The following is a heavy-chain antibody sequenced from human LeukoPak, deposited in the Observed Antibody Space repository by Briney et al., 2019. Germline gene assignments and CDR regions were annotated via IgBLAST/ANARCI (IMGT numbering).Heavy chain of an antibody. J-gene: IGHJ4*02. CDR2: ISSSSSYI. D-gene: IGHD5-18*01. CDR3: ARDLYSYGYVGDC. Sequence: GGSLRLSCAASGFTFSSYSMNWVRQAPGKGLEWVSSISSSSSYIYYADSVKGRFTISRDNAKNSLYLQMNSLRAEDTAVYYCARDLYSYGYVGDCWGQGTLVTVSS. CDR1: GFTFSSYS. V-gene: IGHV3-21*01.